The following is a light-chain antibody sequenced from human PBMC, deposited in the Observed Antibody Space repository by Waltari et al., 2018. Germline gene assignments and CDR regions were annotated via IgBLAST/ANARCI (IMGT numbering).Light chain of an antibody. CDR3: LQYKNKPYS. V-gene: IGKV1-17*01. CDR2: AAS. Sequence: DIQMTHSPSSLSASVGDRVTITCRASQDISNYLSWYQQKPGKPPKRLIYAASRLESGVPSRFSGSGSGTEFTLIISGLQPEDFAAYYCLQYKNKPYSFGQGTKVEIK. CDR1: QDISNY. J-gene: IGKJ2*03.